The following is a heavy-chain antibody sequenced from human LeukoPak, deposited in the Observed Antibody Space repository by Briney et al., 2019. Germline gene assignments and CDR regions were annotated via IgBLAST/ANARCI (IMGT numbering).Heavy chain of an antibody. D-gene: IGHD3-22*01. CDR3: ARGDYCDSSGYPLHFDY. CDR1: GYTFTSYD. V-gene: IGHV1-2*04. CDR2: MNPNSGGT. J-gene: IGHJ4*02. Sequence: ASVKVSCKASGYTFTSYDINWVRQAPGQGLEWMGWMNPNSGGTNYAQKFQGWVTMTRDTSISTAYMELSRLRSDDTAVYYYARGDYCDSSGYPLHFDYWGQGTLVTVSS.